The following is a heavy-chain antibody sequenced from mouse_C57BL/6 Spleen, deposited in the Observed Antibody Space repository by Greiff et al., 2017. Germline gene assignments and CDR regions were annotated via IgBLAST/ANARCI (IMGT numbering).Heavy chain of an antibody. D-gene: IGHD2-5*01. CDR1: GYAFSSSW. V-gene: IGHV1-82*01. CDR2: IYPGDGDT. Sequence: QVQLQQSGPELVKPGASVKISCKASGYAFSSSWMNWVKQRPGKGLEWIGRIYPGDGDTNYNGKFKGKATLTADKSSSTAYMQLSSLTSEDSAVYFCARGDYYSNDGAMDYWGQGTSVTVSS. J-gene: IGHJ4*01. CDR3: ARGDYYSNDGAMDY.